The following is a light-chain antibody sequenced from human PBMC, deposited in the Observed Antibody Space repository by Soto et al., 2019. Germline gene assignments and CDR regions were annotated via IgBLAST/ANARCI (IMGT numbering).Light chain of an antibody. V-gene: IGKV3D-15*01. Sequence: EIVMTQSPATLSVSPGERATLSCRASQSLSSSFLAWYQQKRGQAPRLLIYGASSRATGIPDRFSGSGSGTEFTLTIRSLQSEDFAVYYCQQYNNWPQTFGQGTKVDNK. J-gene: IGKJ1*01. CDR3: QQYNNWPQT. CDR2: GAS. CDR1: QSLSSS.